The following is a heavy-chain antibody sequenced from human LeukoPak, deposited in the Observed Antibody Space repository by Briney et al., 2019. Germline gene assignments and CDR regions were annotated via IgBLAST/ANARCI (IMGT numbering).Heavy chain of an antibody. Sequence: AGGSLRLSCAASGFTFSDIAMSWVRQAPGKGLKWVASIRGGGAYPHYADSVKGRFTISRDNSKNTPYVQMNSLRAEDTAIYYCAKCSESYGNDAFDIWGQGTMVTVSS. J-gene: IGHJ3*02. CDR3: AKCSESYGNDAFDI. CDR1: GFTFSDIA. D-gene: IGHD5-18*01. CDR2: IRGGGAYP. V-gene: IGHV3-23*01.